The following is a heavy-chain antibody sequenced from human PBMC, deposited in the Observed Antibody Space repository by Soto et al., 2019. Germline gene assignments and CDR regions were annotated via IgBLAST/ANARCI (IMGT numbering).Heavy chain of an antibody. CDR3: AKVDGGGSYYYPYYGMDV. CDR2: ISGSGGST. Sequence: VGSLRLSCASSGFTFSSYAMSCVRQSPGKWLEWVSAISGSGGSTYYADSVKGRFTISRDNSKNTLYLQMNSLRAEDTAVYYCAKVDGGGSYYYPYYGMDVWGQGTTVNVSS. J-gene: IGHJ6*02. CDR1: GFTFSSYA. D-gene: IGHD1-26*01. V-gene: IGHV3-23*01.